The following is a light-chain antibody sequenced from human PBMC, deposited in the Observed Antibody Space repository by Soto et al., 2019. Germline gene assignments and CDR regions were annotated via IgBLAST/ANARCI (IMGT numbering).Light chain of an antibody. V-gene: IGKV3-20*01. CDR3: QQYGDSPS. CDR1: QRVSGSS. Sequence: VLTQSPGTLSLSPGDRATLSCRASQRVSGSSLAWHQQKPGQAPRLLIYGGSNRATGVPDRFSGSGSGADFTLTISRLEPEDFAVYHCQQYGDSPSFGQGTKLEIK. J-gene: IGKJ2*01. CDR2: GGS.